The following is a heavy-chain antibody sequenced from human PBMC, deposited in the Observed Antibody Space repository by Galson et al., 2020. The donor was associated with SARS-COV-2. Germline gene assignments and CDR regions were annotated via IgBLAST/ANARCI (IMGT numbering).Heavy chain of an antibody. V-gene: IGHV4-59*12. Sequence: ETSETLSLTCSVSGDSITTNYLSWIRQPPGEGLEWVGYISYSGSTNWSTNYNPSLKSRLTISADTSKNQFSLKLSSVTAADTAVYYCARGFASDVWGQGTTVTVSS. D-gene: IGHD3-3*01. CDR1: GDSITTNY. J-gene: IGHJ6*02. CDR2: ISYSGSTNWST. CDR3: ARGFASDV.